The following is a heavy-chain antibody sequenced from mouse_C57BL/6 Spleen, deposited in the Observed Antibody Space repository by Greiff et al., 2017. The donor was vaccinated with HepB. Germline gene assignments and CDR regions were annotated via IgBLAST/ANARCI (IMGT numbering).Heavy chain of an antibody. D-gene: IGHD2-4*01. J-gene: IGHJ4*01. CDR2: ISSGGDYI. CDR3: TRSSMITRAMDY. Sequence: EVKVVESGEGLVKPGGSLKLSCAASGFTFSSYAMSWVRQTPEQRLEWVAYISSGGDYIYYADTVKGRFTISRDNARNTLYLQMSSLKSEDTAMYYCTRSSMITRAMDYWGQGTSVTVSS. CDR1: GFTFSSYA. V-gene: IGHV5-9-1*02.